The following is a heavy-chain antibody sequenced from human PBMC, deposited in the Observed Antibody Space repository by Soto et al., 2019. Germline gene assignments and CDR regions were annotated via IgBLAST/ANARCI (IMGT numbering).Heavy chain of an antibody. V-gene: IGHV1-24*01. Sequence: ASVKVSCKVSGYTLTELSMHWVRQAPGKGLEWMGGFDPEDGETIYAQKFQGRVTMTEDTSTDTAYMELSSLRSEDTAVYYCATDPVAFGGVIVDYWGQGTLVTVSS. J-gene: IGHJ4*02. CDR3: ATDPVAFGGVIVDY. CDR1: GYTLTELS. D-gene: IGHD3-16*02. CDR2: FDPEDGET.